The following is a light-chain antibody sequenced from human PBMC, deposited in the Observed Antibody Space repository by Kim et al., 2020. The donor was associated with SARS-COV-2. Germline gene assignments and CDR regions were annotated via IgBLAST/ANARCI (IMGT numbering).Light chain of an antibody. J-gene: IGLJ3*02. CDR2: YDS. CDR1: NIGSKS. CDR3: QVWDSSSDHPV. Sequence: SYELTQPPSVSVAPGKTARITCGGNNIGSKSVHWYQQKPGQAPALVIYYDSDRPSGIPERFSGSNSGNTATLTISRVEAGDDADYYCQVWDSSSDHPVFG. V-gene: IGLV3-21*04.